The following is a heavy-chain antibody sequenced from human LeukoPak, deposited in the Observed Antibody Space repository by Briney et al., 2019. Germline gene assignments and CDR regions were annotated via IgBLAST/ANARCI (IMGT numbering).Heavy chain of an antibody. CDR3: ASSSERYCSSTGCSYYYYGMDV. CDR2: INHSGST. D-gene: IGHD2-2*01. J-gene: IGHJ6*02. Sequence: PSETLSLTCAVYGGSFSGYYWSWIRQPPGKGLEWIGEINHSGSTNYNPSLKSRVTISVDTSKNQFSLKLSSVTAADTAVYYCASSSERYCSSTGCSYYYYGMDVWGQGTTVTVSS. V-gene: IGHV4-34*01. CDR1: GGSFSGYY.